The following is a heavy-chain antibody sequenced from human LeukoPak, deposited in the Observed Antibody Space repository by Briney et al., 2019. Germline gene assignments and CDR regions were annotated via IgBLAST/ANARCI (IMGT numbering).Heavy chain of an antibody. CDR1: GGSISGYH. V-gene: IGHV4-59*01. Sequence: SETLSLTCNVSGGSISGYHWSWIRQPPGKGLEWLGYIYYSGSSNYNPSLKSRVTMSADTSKNQFSLKLSSVTAADTAVYYCARTSSSGPHYFDYWGQGTLVTVSS. D-gene: IGHD3-22*01. J-gene: IGHJ4*02. CDR3: ARTSSSGPHYFDY. CDR2: IYYSGSS.